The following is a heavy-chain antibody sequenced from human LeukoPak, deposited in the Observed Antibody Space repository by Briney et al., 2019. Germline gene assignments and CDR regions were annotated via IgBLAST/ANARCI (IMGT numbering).Heavy chain of an antibody. Sequence: GGSLRLSCAAAGFPYSSYAMSLIRQAPGKGLEWVSAISGRGTSTYYADSVKGRFTISRDNSKNTLYLQMNSPTADDTAVYYCAKVGAIDYYGSGSHFDFWGQGTLVTVSS. CDR1: GFPYSSYA. CDR2: ISGRGTST. CDR3: AKVGAIDYYGSGSHFDF. V-gene: IGHV3-23*01. D-gene: IGHD3-10*01. J-gene: IGHJ5*01.